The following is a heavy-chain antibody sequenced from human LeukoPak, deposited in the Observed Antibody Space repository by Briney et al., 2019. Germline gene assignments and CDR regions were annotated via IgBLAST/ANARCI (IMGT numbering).Heavy chain of an antibody. CDR1: GGSFSGYY. V-gene: IGHV4-34*01. J-gene: IGHJ4*02. D-gene: IGHD5-24*01. Sequence: SETLSLTCAVYGGSFSGYYWSWIRQPPGKGLEWIGEINHSGSTNYNPSLKSRVTISVDTSKNQFSLRLSSVTAADTAVYYCARVWGWLQFYLFDYWGQGTLVTVSS. CDR3: ARVWGWLQFYLFDY. CDR2: INHSGST.